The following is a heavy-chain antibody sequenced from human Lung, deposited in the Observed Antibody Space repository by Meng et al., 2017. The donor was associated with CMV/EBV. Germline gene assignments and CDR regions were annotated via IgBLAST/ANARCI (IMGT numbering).Heavy chain of an antibody. CDR2: FYCSSST. D-gene: IGHD2-21*02. V-gene: IGHV4-4*02. CDR3: ARVGAYCGGDCYHPR. CDR1: SGSTSSRYG. Sequence: QLEQSGHGPSRPSWLLSLPWAVSSGSTSSRYGWSWVRQPTGKGLEWIVEFYCSSSTNSNPSLRSRVTISVAESKNQFSLRLGSVTAADTAVYYCARVGAYCGGDCYHPRWGQGTLVTVFS. J-gene: IGHJ4*02.